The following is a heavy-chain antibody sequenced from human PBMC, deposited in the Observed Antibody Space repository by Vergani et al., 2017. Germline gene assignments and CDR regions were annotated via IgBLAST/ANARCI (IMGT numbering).Heavy chain of an antibody. CDR3: ARDMTGSIVVVPAAISRKENWFDP. CDR2: IYHSGST. D-gene: IGHD2-2*02. J-gene: IGHJ5*02. Sequence: QLQLQESGSGLVKPSQTLSLTCAVSGGSISSGGYSWSWIRQPPGKGLEWIGYIYHSGSTNYNPSLKGRVTMSVDTSKNQFSLKLSSVTAADTAVYYWARDMTGSIVVVPAAISRKENWFDPWGQGTLVTVSS. CDR1: GGSISSGGYS. V-gene: IGHV4-30-2*01.